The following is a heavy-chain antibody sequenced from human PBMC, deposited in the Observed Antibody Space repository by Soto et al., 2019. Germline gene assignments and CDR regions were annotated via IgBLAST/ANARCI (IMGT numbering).Heavy chain of an antibody. CDR1: GGSVSSGNYF. CDR3: ARRLIDIWNKGHAFDY. Sequence: QLQLQESGPGLVKPAETLSLKCAVSGGSVSSGNYFWGWIRQPPGKGLEWIGNIYYNGDTYYSPSLKRRVTMSVDTAQNQFSLRLTSVTAADTAVYYCARRLIDIWNKGHAFDYWGQGTLVTVSS. J-gene: IGHJ3*01. V-gene: IGHV4-39*01. D-gene: IGHD1-20*01. CDR2: IYYNGDT.